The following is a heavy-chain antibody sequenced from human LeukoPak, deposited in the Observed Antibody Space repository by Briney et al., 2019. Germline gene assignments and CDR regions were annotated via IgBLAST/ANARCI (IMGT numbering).Heavy chain of an antibody. Sequence: GGSLRLSCEASGLDFSSHWMHWVRQAPGKGLVWISNIRGDGSLLGYADSVKGRFTVSRDNAKNTLFLHMTSLRAEDTAVYYCARDEVGAPPIDYWGQGALVTVSS. CDR3: ARDEVGAPPIDY. J-gene: IGHJ4*02. D-gene: IGHD1-26*01. V-gene: IGHV3-74*01. CDR2: IRGDGSLL. CDR1: GLDFSSHW.